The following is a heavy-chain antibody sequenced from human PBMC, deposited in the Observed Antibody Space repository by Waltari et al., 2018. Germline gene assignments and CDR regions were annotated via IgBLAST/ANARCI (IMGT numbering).Heavy chain of an antibody. V-gene: IGHV4-61*02. CDR1: GGSISSGSYS. D-gene: IGHD3-22*01. Sequence: QVQLQESGPGLVKPSQTLSLTCTVSGGSISSGSYSLNWIRQPAGKGLEWIGRIYTSGSTNYNPSLKSRVTISVDTSKNQFSLKLSSVTAADTAVYYCARVRLGYYDSSGYDYWGQGTLVTVSS. CDR2: IYTSGST. J-gene: IGHJ4*02. CDR3: ARVRLGYYDSSGYDY.